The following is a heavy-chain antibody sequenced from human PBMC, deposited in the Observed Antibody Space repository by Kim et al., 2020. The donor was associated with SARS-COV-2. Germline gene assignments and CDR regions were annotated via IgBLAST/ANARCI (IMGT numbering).Heavy chain of an antibody. Sequence: SETLSLTCTVSGGSVSSGSYYWSWIRQPPGKGLEWIGYIYYSGSTNYNPSLKSRVTISVDTSKNQFSLKLSSVTAAATAVYYCARVVVVPAAIHNYYYGMDVWGQGTTVTVSS. CDR1: GGSVSSGSYY. CDR2: IYYSGST. V-gene: IGHV4-61*01. D-gene: IGHD2-2*01. CDR3: ARVVVVPAAIHNYYYGMDV. J-gene: IGHJ6*02.